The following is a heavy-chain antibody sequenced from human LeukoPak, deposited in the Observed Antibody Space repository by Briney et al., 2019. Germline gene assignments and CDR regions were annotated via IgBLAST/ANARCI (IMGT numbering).Heavy chain of an antibody. Sequence: SETLSLTCAVSGGSISSGGYSWSWIRQPPGKGLEWIGYIYHSGSTYYNPSLKSRVTISVDRSKNQFSLKLSSVTAAGTAVYYCARGEDYYYYGMDVWGQGTTVTVSS. J-gene: IGHJ6*02. CDR3: ARGEDYYYYGMDV. CDR1: GGSISSGGYS. V-gene: IGHV4-30-2*01. D-gene: IGHD1-26*01. CDR2: IYHSGST.